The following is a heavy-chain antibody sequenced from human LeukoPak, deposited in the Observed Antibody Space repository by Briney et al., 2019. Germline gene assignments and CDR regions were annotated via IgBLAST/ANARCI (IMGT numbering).Heavy chain of an antibody. Sequence: GGSLRLSCAASGSTFEDYAMYWVPKGLGKGLEWVSGISWNSGIIGYADSVKGRFTNSRDNAKHHLHLQMNRLRAEDTAFYVLARGGPLRTRSHFDYRGQGTLNTVPS. D-gene: IGHD2-2*01. V-gene: IGHV3-9*01. CDR3: ARGGPLRTRSHFDY. J-gene: IGHJ4*02. CDR1: GSTFEDYA. CDR2: ISWNSGII.